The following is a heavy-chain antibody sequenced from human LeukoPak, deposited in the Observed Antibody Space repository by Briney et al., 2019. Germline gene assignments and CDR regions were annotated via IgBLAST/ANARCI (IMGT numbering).Heavy chain of an antibody. V-gene: IGHV4-61*01. CDR3: ARHYVWGSYRDPNAFDI. D-gene: IGHD3-16*02. J-gene: IGHJ3*02. Sequence: PSETLSLTCTVSGYSISSGYYWGWIRQPPGKGLEWIGYIYYSGSTNYNPSLKSRVTISVDTSKNQFSLKLSSVTAADTAVYYCARHYVWGSYRDPNAFDIWGQGTMVTVSS. CDR1: GYSISSGYY. CDR2: IYYSGST.